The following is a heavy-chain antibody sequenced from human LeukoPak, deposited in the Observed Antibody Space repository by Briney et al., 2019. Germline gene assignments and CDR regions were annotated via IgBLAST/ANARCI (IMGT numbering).Heavy chain of an antibody. Sequence: PSETLSLICTVSGGSISSGSYYWSWIRQPAGKGLEWIGRIYTSGSTNYNPSLKSRVTISVDTSKNQFSLKLSSVTAADTAVYGCARVRGSYGGKVPYYFDYWGQGTLVTVSS. V-gene: IGHV4-61*02. CDR1: GGSISSGSYY. CDR2: IYTSGST. CDR3: ARVRGSYGGKVPYYFDY. D-gene: IGHD4-23*01. J-gene: IGHJ4*02.